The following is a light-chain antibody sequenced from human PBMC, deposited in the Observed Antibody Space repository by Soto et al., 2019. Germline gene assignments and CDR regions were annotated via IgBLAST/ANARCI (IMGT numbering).Light chain of an antibody. CDR1: QSVLYSSNNKNY. CDR2: WAS. Sequence: DIVMTQSPDSLAVSLGERATINRKSSQSVLYSSNNKNYLAWYQQKPGQPPKLLIYWASTRESGVPDRFSGSGSGTDFTLIITSLQAEDVAVYYCQQYYSPPITFGQGTRLEIK. CDR3: QQYYSPPIT. V-gene: IGKV4-1*01. J-gene: IGKJ5*01.